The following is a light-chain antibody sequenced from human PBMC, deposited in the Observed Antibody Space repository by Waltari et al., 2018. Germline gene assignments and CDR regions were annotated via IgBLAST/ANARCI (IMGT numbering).Light chain of an antibody. J-gene: IGKJ5*01. CDR3: QQYHNFPLP. CDR1: QGIVYF. CDR2: YAS. V-gene: IGKV1-33*01. Sequence: DIQMTQSPSSLSVSVGDRVTITCQASQGIVYFLNWYQHKPGKAPKLLIYYASNLETGVPSTISGSESETESTFTITSLQPEDIATYYCQQYHNFPLPFGQGTRLEIK.